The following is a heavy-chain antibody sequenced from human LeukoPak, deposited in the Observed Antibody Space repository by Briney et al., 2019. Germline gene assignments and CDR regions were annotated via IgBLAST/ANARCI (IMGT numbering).Heavy chain of an antibody. CDR3: ARNGLGYYYDSSGYYYFDY. CDR1: GFTFSSYG. Sequence: GRSLRLSCAASGFTFSSYGMRWVRQAPGKGLEWVAVIWYDGSNKYYADSVKGRFTISRDNSKNTLYLQMNSLRAEDTAVYYCARNGLGYYYDSSGYYYFDYWGQGTLVTVSS. J-gene: IGHJ4*02. D-gene: IGHD3-22*01. CDR2: IWYDGSNK. V-gene: IGHV3-33*01.